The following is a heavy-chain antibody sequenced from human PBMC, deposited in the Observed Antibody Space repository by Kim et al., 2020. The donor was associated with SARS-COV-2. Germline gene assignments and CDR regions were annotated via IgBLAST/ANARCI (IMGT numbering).Heavy chain of an antibody. CDR3: ARDGEPDIVVVPAAMTYYYGMDV. CDR2: ISSSSSYI. CDR1: GFTFSSYS. Sequence: GGSLRLSCVASGFTFSSYSMNWVRQAPGKGLEWVSSISSSSSYIYYADSVKGRFTISRDNAKNSLYLQMNSLRAEDTAVYYCARDGEPDIVVVPAAMTYYYGMDVWGQGTTVTVSS. J-gene: IGHJ6*02. V-gene: IGHV3-21*01. D-gene: IGHD2-2*01.